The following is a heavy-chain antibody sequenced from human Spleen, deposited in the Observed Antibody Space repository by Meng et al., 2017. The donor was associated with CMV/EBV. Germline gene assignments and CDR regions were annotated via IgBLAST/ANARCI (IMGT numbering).Heavy chain of an antibody. CDR2: ISNTGSPI. D-gene: IGHD3-3*01. J-gene: IGHJ4*02. CDR1: GFNFRTYE. CDR3: AREGPFLAGVVGFEY. Sequence: LSLTCAASGFNFRTYEMNWVRQAPGKGLEWLSYISNTGSPIYYADSVKGRFTISRDNAKNSLYLQMNSLRAEDTSVYYCAREGPFLAGVVGFEYWGQGTPVTVSS. V-gene: IGHV3-48*03.